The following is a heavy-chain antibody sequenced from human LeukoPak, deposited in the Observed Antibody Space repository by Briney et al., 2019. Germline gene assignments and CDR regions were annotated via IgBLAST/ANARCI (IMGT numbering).Heavy chain of an antibody. V-gene: IGHV3-48*01. Sequence: PGGSLRLSCAASGFTFSSYSMNWVRQAPGKGLEWVSYISSSSSTIYYADSVKGRFTISRDNAKNSLYLQMNSLRAEDTAVYYCARGGSYNWSYLWDYWGQGTLVTVSS. CDR3: ARGGSYNWSYLWDY. J-gene: IGHJ4*02. CDR1: GFTFSSYS. CDR2: ISSSSSTI. D-gene: IGHD1-7*01.